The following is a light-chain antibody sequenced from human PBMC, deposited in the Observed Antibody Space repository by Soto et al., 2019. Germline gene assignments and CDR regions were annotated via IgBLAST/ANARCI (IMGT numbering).Light chain of an antibody. CDR1: DIGTKL. Sequence: SYELTQPPSVSVAPGGTASITVEQSDIGTKLVQWYQQKPGQAPVLVMSDDDDRPSGIPERFSGYNSVNTATLTISRVEAGDEADYYCQVWDSSSDIYVFGTGTKLTVL. CDR3: QVWDSSSDIYV. J-gene: IGLJ1*01. V-gene: IGLV3-21*04. CDR2: DDD.